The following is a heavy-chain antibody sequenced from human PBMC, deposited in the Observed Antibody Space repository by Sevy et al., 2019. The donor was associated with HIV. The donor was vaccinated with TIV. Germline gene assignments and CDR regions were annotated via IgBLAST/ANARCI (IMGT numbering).Heavy chain of an antibody. J-gene: IGHJ4*02. Sequence: GGSLRLSCSASGFTFSSYSMRWVRQAPGKGLEYVSAISSNGGSTYYADSVKGRFTISRDNSKNTLYLQMSSLRAEDTAVYYCVKESYRLVRFFDYWGQGTLVTVSS. CDR3: VKESYRLVRFFDY. CDR2: ISSNGGST. D-gene: IGHD6-6*01. V-gene: IGHV3-64D*06. CDR1: GFTFSSYS.